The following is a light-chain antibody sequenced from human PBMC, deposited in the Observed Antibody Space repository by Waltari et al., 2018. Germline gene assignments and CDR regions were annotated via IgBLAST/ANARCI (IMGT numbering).Light chain of an antibody. CDR1: KSDIGGWDR. V-gene: IGLV2-18*02. CDR2: DVN. CDR3: SSYTDNTVL. Sequence: QSALTQPPSVSGSPGQSVTISCPATKSDIGGWDRVSWYQQAPGSAPKLILFDVNNRPSGVPDRFSGSKSGNMASLTISGLQTEDEADYYCSSYTDNTVLFGGGTKLTVL. J-gene: IGLJ2*01.